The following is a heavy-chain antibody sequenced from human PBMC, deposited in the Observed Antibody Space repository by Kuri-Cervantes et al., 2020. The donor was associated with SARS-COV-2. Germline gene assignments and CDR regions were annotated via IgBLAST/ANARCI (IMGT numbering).Heavy chain of an antibody. CDR2: IYYSGST. V-gene: IGHV4-39*01. CDR3: ARQMMSSITIFGVVITRNWCDP. J-gene: IGHJ5*02. D-gene: IGHD3-3*01. Sequence: SETLSLTCTVSGGSISSSSYYWGWIRQPPGKGLEWIGSIYYSGSTYYNPSLKSRVTISVDTSKNQFSLKLSSVTAADTAVYYCARQMMSSITIFGVVITRNWCDPWGQGTLVTVSS. CDR1: GGSISSSSYY.